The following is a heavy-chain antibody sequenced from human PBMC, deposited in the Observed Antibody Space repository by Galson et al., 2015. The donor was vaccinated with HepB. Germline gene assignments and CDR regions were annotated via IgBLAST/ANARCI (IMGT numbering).Heavy chain of an antibody. CDR1: GFIFSGSA. V-gene: IGHV3-73*01. Sequence: SLRLSCAASGFIFSGSAIDWVRQASGKGPEWVGRIRSKANYYATLYVPSLKGRFTISRDDSKNMAYLHMRSLKTADTAVYYCIRLGDVSGYSSGWGQGTLVTVSS. J-gene: IGHJ4*02. CDR2: IRSKANYYAT. CDR3: IRLGDVSGYSSG. D-gene: IGHD3-22*01.